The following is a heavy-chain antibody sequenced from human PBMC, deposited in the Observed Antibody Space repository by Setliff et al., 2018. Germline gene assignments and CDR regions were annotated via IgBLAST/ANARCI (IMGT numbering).Heavy chain of an antibody. D-gene: IGHD6-13*01. V-gene: IGHV4-4*07. Sequence: SETLSLTCTVSGGSISSYYWSWIRQPAGEGLEWIGHIYIGGSANYNPSLKSRVTMSIDTSKNQFSLKLNSVTAADMAVYYCAGGYSSSWYRSDYWGQGTLVTVSS. CDR2: IYIGGSA. CDR3: AGGYSSSWYRSDY. J-gene: IGHJ4*02. CDR1: GGSISSYY.